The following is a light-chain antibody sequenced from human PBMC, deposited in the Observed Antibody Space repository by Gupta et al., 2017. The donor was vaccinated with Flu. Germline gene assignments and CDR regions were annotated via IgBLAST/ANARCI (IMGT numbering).Light chain of an antibody. J-gene: IGKJ2*03. CDR3: RLATHWLPYS. CDR2: KVS. V-gene: IGKV2-30*02. Sequence: DVELTQSPLSLSVTPGQPASISCRSSQGLVHSDGNTHLNWFRQTPGQSPRRLIYKVSRRDSGVTDRFSGSGSGTNFTLEISRGEAEDVGLYSCRLATHWLPYSFGQGTMLELK. CDR1: QGLVHSDGNTH.